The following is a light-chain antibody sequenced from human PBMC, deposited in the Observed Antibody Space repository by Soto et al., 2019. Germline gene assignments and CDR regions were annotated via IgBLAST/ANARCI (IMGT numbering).Light chain of an antibody. CDR2: KAS. CDR3: QQYGT. V-gene: IGKV1-5*03. Sequence: DIQMTQSPSTLSASVGDRVTITCRASQSISSWLAWYQQKPGKAPKLLIYKASSLESGVPSRFSGSGSGTEFTLTISSLQPHDFATYYCQQYGTFGQGTEVEIK. J-gene: IGKJ1*01. CDR1: QSISSW.